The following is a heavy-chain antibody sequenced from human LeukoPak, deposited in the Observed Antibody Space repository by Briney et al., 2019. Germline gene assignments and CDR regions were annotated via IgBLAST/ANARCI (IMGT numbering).Heavy chain of an antibody. CDR2: ISGSGGST. V-gene: IGHV3-23*01. CDR3: AKELYSSSWTYYYYGMDV. CDR1: GFTFSSYA. J-gene: IGHJ6*02. D-gene: IGHD6-13*01. Sequence: RGSLRLSCAASGFTFSSYAMSWVRQAPGKGLEWVSAISGSGGSTYYADSVKGRFTISRDNSKNTLYLQMNSLRAEDTAVYYCAKELYSSSWTYYYYGMDVWGQGTTVTVSS.